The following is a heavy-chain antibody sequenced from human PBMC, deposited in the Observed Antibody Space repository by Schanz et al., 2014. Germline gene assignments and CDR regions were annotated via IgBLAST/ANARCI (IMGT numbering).Heavy chain of an antibody. D-gene: IGHD2-2*01. CDR1: GYNITSND. V-gene: IGHV1-69*04. Sequence: QVQLVQSWAEVKGPGASVKVSCKASGYNITSNDVTWVRQATGQGLEWMGRIIPILGIANYAQKFQGRVTITADKSTFTAYMELSSLRSEDTAVYYCARAPTAYCSDTSCLGTPFDYWGQGTLVTVSS. CDR3: ARAPTAYCSDTSCLGTPFDY. J-gene: IGHJ4*02. CDR2: IIPILGIA.